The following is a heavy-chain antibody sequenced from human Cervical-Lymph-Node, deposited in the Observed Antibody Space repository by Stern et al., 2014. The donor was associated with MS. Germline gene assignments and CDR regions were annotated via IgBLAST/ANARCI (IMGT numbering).Heavy chain of an antibody. CDR2: ISTDTGGA. J-gene: IGHJ4*02. Sequence: QVQLVQSGAEVKKPGASVKVSCKASGYSFTAYFIHWVRQAPGQGLGWMGWISTDTGGANYAQRFQGRVTMTRDTSISTTYMELSRLRSDDTAVYYCARDRGSHSDYWGQGTLVTVSS. D-gene: IGHD1-26*01. CDR1: GYSFTAYF. V-gene: IGHV1-2*02. CDR3: ARDRGSHSDY.